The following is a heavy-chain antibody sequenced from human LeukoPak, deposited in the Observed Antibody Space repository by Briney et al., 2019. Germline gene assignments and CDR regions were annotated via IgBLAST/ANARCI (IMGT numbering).Heavy chain of an antibody. CDR3: SRRVSASSSGPDY. J-gene: IGHJ4*02. CDR1: GYSFDNYW. CDR2: IHPGDSDT. V-gene: IGHV5-51*01. D-gene: IGHD6-6*01. Sequence: GESLKISCKGSGYSFDNYWIGWVRQMPGKGLEWMGIIHPGDSDTRYSPSFQGQVTISADKSISTAYLQWSSLKASDTAMYYCSRRVSASSSGPDYWGQGTLVTVSS.